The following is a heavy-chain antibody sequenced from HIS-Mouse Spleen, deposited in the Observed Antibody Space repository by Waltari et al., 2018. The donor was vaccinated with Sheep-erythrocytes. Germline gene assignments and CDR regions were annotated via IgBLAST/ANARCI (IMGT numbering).Heavy chain of an antibody. CDR1: GFTVSSNY. V-gene: IGHV3-53*01. CDR3: ARGPDYGDYDAFDI. CDR2: IYSGGST. D-gene: IGHD4-17*01. J-gene: IGHJ3*02. Sequence: EVQLVESGGGLIQPGGSLRLSCAASGFTVSSNYMSWVRQAPGKGLGWVSCIYSGGSTYYADSVKGRFTIYRDNSKNTLYLQMNSLRAEDTAVYYCARGPDYGDYDAFDIWGQGTMVTVSS.